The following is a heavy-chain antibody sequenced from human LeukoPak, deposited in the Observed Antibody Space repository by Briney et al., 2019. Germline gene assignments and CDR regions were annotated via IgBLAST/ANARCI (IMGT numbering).Heavy chain of an antibody. V-gene: IGHV1-69*06. D-gene: IGHD1-26*01. J-gene: IGHJ5*02. CDR3: ATAPRIFGGSYFGDNNWFDP. CDR1: GGTFSSYA. CDR2: IIPIFGTA. Sequence: GASVKVSCKASGGTFSSYAISWVRQAPGQGLEWMGGIIPIFGTAIYAQKFQGRVTMTEDTSTDTAYMELSSLRSEDTAVYYCATAPRIFGGSYFGDNNWFDPWGQGTLVTVSS.